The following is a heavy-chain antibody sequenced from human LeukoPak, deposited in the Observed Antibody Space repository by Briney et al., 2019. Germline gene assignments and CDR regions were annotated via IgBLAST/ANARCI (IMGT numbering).Heavy chain of an antibody. J-gene: IGHJ4*02. D-gene: IGHD5-18*01. V-gene: IGHV3-33*01. CDR1: GFTFSSYG. Sequence: GGSLRLSCAASGFTFSSYGMHWVHQAPGKGLEWVAVIWYDGSNKYYADSVKGRFTISRDNSKNTLYLQMNSLRAEDTAVYYCAREGGRYSYGYDPLDYWGQGTLVTVSS. CDR3: AREGGRYSYGYDPLDY. CDR2: IWYDGSNK.